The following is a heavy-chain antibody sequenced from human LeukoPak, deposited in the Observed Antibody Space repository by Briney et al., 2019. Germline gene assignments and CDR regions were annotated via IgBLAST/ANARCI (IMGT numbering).Heavy chain of an antibody. V-gene: IGHV1-69*04. Sequence: SVKVSCKVSGDTFSNRGISWVRQAPGQGLEWMGRIIPMVGLAKYPQKFQGKVTLIADKSTNTAYLELSNVTFEDTAVYFCTRGGRDTSAEYFQHWGQGTLVTVSS. CDR3: TRGGRDTSAEYFQH. J-gene: IGHJ1*01. CDR2: IIPMVGLA. D-gene: IGHD5-18*01. CDR1: GDTFSNRG.